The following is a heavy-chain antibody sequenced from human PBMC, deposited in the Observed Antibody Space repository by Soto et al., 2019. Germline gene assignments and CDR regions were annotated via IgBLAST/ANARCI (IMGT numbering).Heavy chain of an antibody. D-gene: IGHD3-10*01. CDR3: ARDEGSMVRGVQWLDS. CDR2: LNPRRGDA. V-gene: IGHV1-2*02. CDR1: GYNFIDYF. J-gene: IGHJ5*01. Sequence: ASVKVSCKASGYNFIDYFIHWVRQAPGQGLEWMGWLNPRRGDAYYAQKFQGRITMTGDTSRKTVHMELSSLTHDDTAVYYCARDEGSMVRGVQWLDSWGQGTPVTVSS.